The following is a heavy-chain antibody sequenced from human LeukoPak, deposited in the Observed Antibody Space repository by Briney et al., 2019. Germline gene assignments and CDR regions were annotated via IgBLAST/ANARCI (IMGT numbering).Heavy chain of an antibody. Sequence: GRSLRLSCAASGFTFSSYGMHWVRQAPGKGLEWVAVISYDGSNKYYADSVKGRFTTSRDNSKNTLYLQMNSLRAEDTAVYYCARDASLIDFDYWGQGTLVTVSS. J-gene: IGHJ4*02. CDR3: ARDASLIDFDY. D-gene: IGHD2-21*01. CDR1: GFTFSSYG. V-gene: IGHV3-30*03. CDR2: ISYDGSNK.